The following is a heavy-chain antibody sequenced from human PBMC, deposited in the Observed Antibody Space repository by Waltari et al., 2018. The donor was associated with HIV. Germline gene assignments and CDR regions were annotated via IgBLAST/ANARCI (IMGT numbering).Heavy chain of an antibody. CDR1: GFTFSSYG. J-gene: IGHJ5*02. CDR3: ARDSPMTTVTLSWFDP. Sequence: QVQLVESGGGVVQPGRSLRLSCAASGFTFSSYGMHWVRQAPGKGLEWVAVLWYDGSNKYYADSVKGRFTISRDNSKNTLYLQMNSLRAEDTAVYYCARDSPMTTVTLSWFDPWGQGTLVTVSS. V-gene: IGHV3-33*01. CDR2: LWYDGSNK. D-gene: IGHD4-17*01.